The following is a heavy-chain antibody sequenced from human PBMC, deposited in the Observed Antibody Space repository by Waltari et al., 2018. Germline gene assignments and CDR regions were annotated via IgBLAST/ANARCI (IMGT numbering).Heavy chain of an antibody. J-gene: IGHJ6*02. CDR1: GGSISSYY. V-gene: IGHV4-59*01. D-gene: IGHD1-7*01. CDR3: ARAELHGMDV. CDR2: IYYSGST. Sequence: QVQLQESGPGLVKPSETLSLTCTVSGGSISSYYWSWIRQPPGKGLEWIGYIYYSGSTNYNPSLKSRVTISVDTSKNQFSLKLSSVTAADTAVYYCARAELHGMDVWGQGTTVTVSS.